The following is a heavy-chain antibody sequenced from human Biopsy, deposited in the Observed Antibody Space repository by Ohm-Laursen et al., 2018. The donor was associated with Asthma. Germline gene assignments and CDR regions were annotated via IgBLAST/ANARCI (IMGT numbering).Heavy chain of an antibody. Sequence: SSVKVSCKSLGGTFNTYVIGWVRQAPGQGLEWIGGINSVFGTTTYPLKFQDRVTITADDSTSTVYMELSSLRSEDTAVYYCARKAGSCISRTCYSLDFWGQGTLVTVSS. V-gene: IGHV1-69*01. CDR2: INSVFGTT. D-gene: IGHD2-2*01. CDR3: ARKAGSCISRTCYSLDF. J-gene: IGHJ4*02. CDR1: GGTFNTYV.